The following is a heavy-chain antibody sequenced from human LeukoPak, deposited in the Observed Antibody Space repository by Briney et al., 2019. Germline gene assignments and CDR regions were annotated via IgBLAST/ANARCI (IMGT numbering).Heavy chain of an antibody. CDR3: ARDMGYSGYDGDDY. CDR2: IYHSGST. D-gene: IGHD5-12*01. Sequence: PSETLSLTCAVSGGSIRSSNWWSWVRQPPGKGLEWIGEIYHSGSTNYNPSLKSRVTISIDKSKNQFSLKLSSVTAADTAVYYCARDMGYSGYDGDDYWGQGTPVTVSS. CDR1: GGSIRSSNW. V-gene: IGHV4-4*02. J-gene: IGHJ4*02.